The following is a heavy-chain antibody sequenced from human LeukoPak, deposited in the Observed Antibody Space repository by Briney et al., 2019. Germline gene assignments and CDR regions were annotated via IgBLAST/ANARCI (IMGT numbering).Heavy chain of an antibody. Sequence: GGSLRLSCAASGFTFSSYAMHWVRQAPGKGLEYVSAISSNGGSTYYANSVKGRFTISRDNSKNTLYLQMGSLRAEDMAVYYCARDQLLWFRAFDYWGQETLVNVSS. CDR2: ISSNGGST. CDR1: GFTFSSYA. D-gene: IGHD3-10*01. CDR3: ARDQLLWFRAFDY. J-gene: IGHJ4*02. V-gene: IGHV3-64*01.